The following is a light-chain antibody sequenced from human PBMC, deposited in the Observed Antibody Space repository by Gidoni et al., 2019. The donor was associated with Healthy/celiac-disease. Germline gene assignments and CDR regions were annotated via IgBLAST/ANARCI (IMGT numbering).Light chain of an antibody. V-gene: IGKV4-1*01. CDR1: QSVLYSSNKKNY. CDR3: QQYYSTPRFT. Sequence: DIVMTQSPDSLAVSLGERATINCKSSQSVLYSSNKKNYLAWYQQKPGQPPKLLIYWASTRESGVPDRCSGSGSGTDFTLTISSLQAEDVAVYYCQQYYSTPRFTFGPGTKVDIK. J-gene: IGKJ3*01. CDR2: WAS.